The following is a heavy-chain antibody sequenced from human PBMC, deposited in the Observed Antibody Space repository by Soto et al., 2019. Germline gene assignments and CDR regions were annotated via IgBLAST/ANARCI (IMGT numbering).Heavy chain of an antibody. J-gene: IGHJ5*02. D-gene: IGHD5-12*01. CDR1: GYTFTSYG. V-gene: IGHV1-18*01. Sequence: QVQLVQSGAEVKKPGASVKVSCKASGYTFTSYGISWVRQAPGQGLEWRGWISGYNGNTNYAQKLQGRVTMTTDTSTSTAYMELRSLRSDDTAVYYFARYRATINSFWFDPWGQGTLVTVSS. CDR3: ARYRATINSFWFDP. CDR2: ISGYNGNT.